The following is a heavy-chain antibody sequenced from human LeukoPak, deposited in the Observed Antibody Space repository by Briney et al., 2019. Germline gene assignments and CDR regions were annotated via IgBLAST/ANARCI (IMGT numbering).Heavy chain of an antibody. V-gene: IGHV1-18*01. J-gene: IGHJ3*02. CDR1: GGTFSSYT. CDR2: ISGYNGNT. Sequence: GASVKVSCKASGGTFSSYTISWVRQAPGQGLEWMGWISGYNGNTNYAQKLQGRVTMTTDTSTSTAFMELRSLTSDDTAVYYCATLSDYRGSRPFDIWGQGTMVTVSS. D-gene: IGHD4-23*01. CDR3: ATLSDYRGSRPFDI.